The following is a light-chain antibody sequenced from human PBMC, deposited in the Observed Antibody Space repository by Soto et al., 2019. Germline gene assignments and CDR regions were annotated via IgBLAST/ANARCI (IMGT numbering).Light chain of an antibody. CDR2: GAS. V-gene: IGKV3-20*01. Sequence: VWTQSQGTLSLSRGSIAPGSCRAIQSVTRNQLAWYQHKPGQAARVLIYGASNRATGAPDRFSGCGSGTDFTLTISRLEHEDFAVYYCHQYGGSASGTFGQGTRLEIK. CDR1: QSVTRNQ. J-gene: IGKJ5*01. CDR3: HQYGGSASGT.